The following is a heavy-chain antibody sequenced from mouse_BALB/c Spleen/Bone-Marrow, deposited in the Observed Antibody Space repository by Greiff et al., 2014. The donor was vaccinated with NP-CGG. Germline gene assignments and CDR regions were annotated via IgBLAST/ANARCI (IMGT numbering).Heavy chain of an antibody. D-gene: IGHD2-5*01. J-gene: IGHJ3*01. CDR3: ARQLYSNYAY. CDR1: GYSFTGYY. CDR2: INPYNGGT. Sequence: VQLKESGPELVKPGPSVKISCKASGYSFTGYYMHWVKQSHGKSLEWIGEINPYNGGTSYNQKFKGKATLTVDTSSSTAFMELHSLTSEDSLVYYCARQLYSNYAYWGQGTLVTVSA. V-gene: IGHV1S30*01.